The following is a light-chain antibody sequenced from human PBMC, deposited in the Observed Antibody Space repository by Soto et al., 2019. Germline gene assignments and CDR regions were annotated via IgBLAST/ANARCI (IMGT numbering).Light chain of an antibody. Sequence: IQMTQSPSSVSASVGDRVTITCRASQDINKWLAWYRQKPGLAPNLVIYTASRLHGGGPSRFSGSASGTDFTLTISSLQPEDVATYYCQQGKSFPLTFGGGTKVDIK. V-gene: IGKV1-12*01. CDR2: TAS. J-gene: IGKJ4*01. CDR3: QQGKSFPLT. CDR1: QDINKW.